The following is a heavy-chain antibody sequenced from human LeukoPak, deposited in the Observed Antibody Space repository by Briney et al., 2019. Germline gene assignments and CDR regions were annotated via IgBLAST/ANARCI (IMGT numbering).Heavy chain of an antibody. CDR3: ARDGGSGYCSSSNCYEGFDY. Sequence: GGSLRLSCAASGFTFSSYAMHWVRQAPGKGLEWVSTIYSGESAYYADSVKGRFTISRDNSKNALVLQMNSLTAADTAVYYCARDGGSGYCSSSNCYEGFDYWGQGTLVTVSS. D-gene: IGHD2-2*01. CDR1: GFTFSSYA. J-gene: IGHJ4*02. V-gene: IGHV3-66*01. CDR2: IYSGESA.